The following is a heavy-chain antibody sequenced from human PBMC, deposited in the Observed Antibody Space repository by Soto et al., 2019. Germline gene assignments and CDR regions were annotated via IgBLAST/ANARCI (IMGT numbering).Heavy chain of an antibody. Sequence: GGSLRLSCEASGFSFSSSAMSWVRQAPGKGLEWVSAIAGIGLNTYYADSVRGRFTISRENSKSTLFLEMSSLRVEDTAVYYCVKDARIYFDGAGSHGAFDSWGQGSLVTVSS. CDR1: GFSFSSSA. CDR2: IAGIGLNT. D-gene: IGHD3-22*01. J-gene: IGHJ4*02. CDR3: VKDARIYFDGAGSHGAFDS. V-gene: IGHV3-23*01.